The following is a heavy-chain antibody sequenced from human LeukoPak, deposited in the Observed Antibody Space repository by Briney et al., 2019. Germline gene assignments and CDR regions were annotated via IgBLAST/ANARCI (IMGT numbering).Heavy chain of an antibody. CDR2: LNLDGSTT. D-gene: IGHD3-10*01. J-gene: IGHJ4*02. CDR1: GFTFSNYW. Sequence: GGSLRLSCVASGFTFSNYWMHWVRQAPGKGLVWVSRLNLDGSTTSYADSVKGRFTISRDNAKNTLYLQMNSLRVDDTGVYYCARESSGSYWGWGQGTLVTVSS. V-gene: IGHV3-74*01. CDR3: ARESSGSYWG.